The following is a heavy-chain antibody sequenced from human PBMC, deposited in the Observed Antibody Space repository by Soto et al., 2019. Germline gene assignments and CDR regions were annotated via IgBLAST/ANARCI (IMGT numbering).Heavy chain of an antibody. D-gene: IGHD2-8*01. J-gene: IGHJ4*02. Sequence: QLQLQESGPGLVKPSETLSLTCTVSGGSISSSSYYWGWIRQPPGKGLEWIGSIYYSGSTYYNPSLKSRVTISVDTSKNQFSLKLSSVTAADTAVYYCARGLGYCTNGVCYFFDYWGQGTLVTVSS. CDR2: IYYSGST. V-gene: IGHV4-39*01. CDR1: GGSISSSSYY. CDR3: ARGLGYCTNGVCYFFDY.